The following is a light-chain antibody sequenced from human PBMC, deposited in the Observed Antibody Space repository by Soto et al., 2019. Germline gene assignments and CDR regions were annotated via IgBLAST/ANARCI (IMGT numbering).Light chain of an antibody. J-gene: IGKJ1*01. CDR3: QQYNNWWT. CDR2: GTF. CDR1: QSVGTN. V-gene: IGKV3-15*01. Sequence: IVMTQSPATLSLSPGERATISCRASQSVGTNFAWYQQKRGQAPRLRIYGTFTRATGIPARLSGSGSGTEFTLTISSMQSEDFAVYYCQQYNNWWTFGQGTKVDI.